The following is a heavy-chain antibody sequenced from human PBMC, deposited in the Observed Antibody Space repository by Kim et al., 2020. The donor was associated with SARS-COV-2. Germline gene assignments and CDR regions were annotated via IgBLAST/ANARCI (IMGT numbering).Heavy chain of an antibody. V-gene: IGHV3-23*01. Sequence: GGSLRLSCTASGFSFSNYAIYWVRQAPGKGLEWVSAISGNGAGTFYADSVKGRFTISRDNSKNTMFLQMNSLRAEDTALYYCAKRIAAVGSHYFDYWGQ. CDR2: ISGNGAGT. J-gene: IGHJ4*02. CDR1: GFSFSNYA. D-gene: IGHD6-13*01. CDR3: AKRIAAVGSHYFDY.